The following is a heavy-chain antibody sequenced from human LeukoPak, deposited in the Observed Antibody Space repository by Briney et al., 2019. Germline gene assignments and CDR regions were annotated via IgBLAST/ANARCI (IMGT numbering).Heavy chain of an antibody. CDR1: GYTFTTHD. CDR3: VKTPPNWGFDY. J-gene: IGHJ4*02. D-gene: IGHD7-27*01. V-gene: IGHV1-8*01. CDR2: MSPNSGDT. Sequence: ASVKVSCKASGYTFTTHDINWVRQATGQGLEWLGWMSPNSGDTGYAQKFQGRVTMTSDSSISTAYMELSSLRSEDTAIYYCVKTPPNWGFDYWGQGTLVTVSS.